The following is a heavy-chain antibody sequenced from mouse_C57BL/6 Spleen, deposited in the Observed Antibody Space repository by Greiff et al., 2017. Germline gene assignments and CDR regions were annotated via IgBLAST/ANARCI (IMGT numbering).Heavy chain of an antibody. D-gene: IGHD1-1*01. Sequence: VQLQQSGPELVKPGASVKISCKASGYAFSSSWMNWVKQRPGKGLEWIGRIYPGDGDTNYNGKFKGKATLTADKSSSTAYMQHSSLTSEDSAVYFCARDGSSEFAYWGQGTLVTVSA. CDR3: ARDGSSEFAY. J-gene: IGHJ3*01. CDR1: GYAFSSSW. V-gene: IGHV1-82*01. CDR2: IYPGDGDT.